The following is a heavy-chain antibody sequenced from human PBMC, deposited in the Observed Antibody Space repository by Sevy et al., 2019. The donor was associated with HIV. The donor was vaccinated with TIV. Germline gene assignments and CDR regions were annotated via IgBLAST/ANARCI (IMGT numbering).Heavy chain of an antibody. V-gene: IGHV5-51*03. Sequence: RQGGSLKISCKGSGYSFTSYWIGWVRQMPGKGLEWMGIIYPGDSDTRYSPSFQGQVTSSADKSISTAYLQWGSLKASDTAMYYCASRRVVSDAFDIWGQGTMVTVSS. CDR2: IYPGDSDT. D-gene: IGHD2-21*01. CDR1: GYSFTSYW. CDR3: ASRRVVSDAFDI. J-gene: IGHJ3*02.